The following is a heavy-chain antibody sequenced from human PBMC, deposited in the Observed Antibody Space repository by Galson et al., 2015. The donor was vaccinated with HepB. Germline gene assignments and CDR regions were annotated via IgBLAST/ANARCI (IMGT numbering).Heavy chain of an antibody. D-gene: IGHD3-22*01. CDR2: IKSTSDGGTK. Sequence: SLRLSCAASGFNFSNAWMTWVRQAPGKGLEWVGRIKSTSDGGTKDYAAPVKGRFVISRDDAKSTLYLQMNSLKTEDTAVYYWRIDYDSSGYFDFGGQGTLVTVSS. CDR3: RIDYDSSGYFDF. CDR1: GFNFSNAW. J-gene: IGHJ4*02. V-gene: IGHV3-15*01.